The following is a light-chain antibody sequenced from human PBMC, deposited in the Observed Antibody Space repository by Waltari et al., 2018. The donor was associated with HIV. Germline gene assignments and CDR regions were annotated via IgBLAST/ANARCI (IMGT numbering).Light chain of an antibody. Sequence: QSALTQPRSVSGSPGQSVTISCTGSASDVGGYHYVSWYQQHPGKAPKLLIYDVNKRPAGVTDRFSGSTSGNPASLTSCGLQTEDEADYCCCSYAGSSYVFGTETKVTVL. J-gene: IGLJ1*01. V-gene: IGLV2-11*01. CDR2: DVN. CDR3: CSYAGSSYV. CDR1: ASDVGGYHY.